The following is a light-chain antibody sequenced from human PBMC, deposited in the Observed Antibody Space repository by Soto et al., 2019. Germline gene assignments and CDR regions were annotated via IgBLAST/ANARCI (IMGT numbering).Light chain of an antibody. V-gene: IGLV1-40*01. CDR1: SSNIGAGYD. CDR2: GNS. J-gene: IGLJ2*01. Sequence: QSVLTQPPSVSGAPGQRVTISCTGSSSNIGAGYDVHWYQQLPGTAPKLLIYGNSNRPSGVPDRCSGSKSGTSASLAITGLQAEDEADYYCQSYDRSLSGWKVFGGGTKLTVL. CDR3: QSYDRSLSGWKV.